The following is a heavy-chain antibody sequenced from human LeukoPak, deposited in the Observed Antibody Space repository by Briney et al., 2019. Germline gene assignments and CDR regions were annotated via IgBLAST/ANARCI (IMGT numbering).Heavy chain of an antibody. V-gene: IGHV3-23*01. D-gene: IGHD3-10*01. CDR3: AKGPTLYASGTYIYFHY. J-gene: IGHJ4*02. CDR1: GFTFSSYA. Sequence: GGSLRRSCAASGFTFSSYAMSWVRQAPGKGLEWVSVISGSGGSTYYADSVKGRFTISRDNSKNTLYLQMNSLRAEDTAVYYCAKGPTLYASGTYIYFHYWGQGTLVTVSS. CDR2: ISGSGGST.